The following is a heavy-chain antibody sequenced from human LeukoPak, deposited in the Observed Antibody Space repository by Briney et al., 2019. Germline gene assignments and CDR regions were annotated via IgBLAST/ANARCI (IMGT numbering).Heavy chain of an antibody. D-gene: IGHD3-3*01. J-gene: IGHJ5*02. Sequence: WGSLRLSCAATGFTFSSYGMHWVRQAPGKGLEWVAVIWYDGSNKYYADSVKGRFTISRDNSKNTLYLQMNSLRAEDTAVYYCAKEGRGYYMYNWFDPWGQGTLVTVSS. V-gene: IGHV3-33*06. CDR2: IWYDGSNK. CDR3: AKEGRGYYMYNWFDP. CDR1: GFTFSSYG.